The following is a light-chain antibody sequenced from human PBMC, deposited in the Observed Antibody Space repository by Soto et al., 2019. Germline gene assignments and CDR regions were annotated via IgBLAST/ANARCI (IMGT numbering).Light chain of an antibody. V-gene: IGKV3-20*01. J-gene: IGKJ1*01. Sequence: EIVLTQSPGTLSLSPGERATLSCRASQSVSTSYLAWYQQKPGQAPRLLIFGASSRATGIPDRFSGSGSGTDFTLTVSRLDPEDFAVYYCQQYDSSPWTFGQGTKVDIK. CDR3: QQYDSSPWT. CDR1: QSVSTSY. CDR2: GAS.